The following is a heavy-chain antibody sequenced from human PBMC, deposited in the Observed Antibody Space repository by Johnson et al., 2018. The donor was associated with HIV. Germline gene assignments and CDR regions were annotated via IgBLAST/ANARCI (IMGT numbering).Heavy chain of an antibody. Sequence: MQLVESGGSVVRPWGSLRLSCAASGFTFDDYGMSWVRQGSGKGLEWVSGINWNGGPTGYADSVKCRFTISSYNSKNRLYLQMNSLRAEDTAVYYCARDLVVGDHSTPLTHAFDIWGQGTMVTVSS. CDR2: INWNGGPT. D-gene: IGHD1-26*01. CDR1: GFTFDDYG. V-gene: IGHV3-20*04. CDR3: ARDLVVGDHSTPLTHAFDI. J-gene: IGHJ3*02.